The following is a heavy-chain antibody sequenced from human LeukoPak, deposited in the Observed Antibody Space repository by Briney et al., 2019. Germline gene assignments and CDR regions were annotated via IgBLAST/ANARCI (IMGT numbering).Heavy chain of an antibody. V-gene: IGHV4-38-2*02. CDR2: IYHSGST. D-gene: IGHD2-15*01. Sequence: SETLSLTCTVSGYSISSGYYWGWIRQPPGKGLEWIGSIYHSGSTYYNPSLKSRVTISVDTSKNQFSLKPSSVTAADTAVYYCARSVEGYCRGGSCYYYSYYMDVWGKGTTVTVSS. CDR3: ARSVEGYCRGGSCYYYSYYMDV. J-gene: IGHJ6*03. CDR1: GYSISSGYY.